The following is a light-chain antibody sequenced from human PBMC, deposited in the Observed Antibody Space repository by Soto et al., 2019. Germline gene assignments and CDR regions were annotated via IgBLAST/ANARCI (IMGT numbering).Light chain of an antibody. Sequence: EIVMTQSPATLSVSPGERATLSCRASQSVSSNLAWYRQKPGQAPRLLIYGASTRATGIPARFSGSGSGTEITLTISSLQSEDFAVYYCQQYGSSPPITFGPGTKVDIK. J-gene: IGKJ3*01. CDR2: GAS. V-gene: IGKV3-15*01. CDR3: QQYGSSPPIT. CDR1: QSVSSN.